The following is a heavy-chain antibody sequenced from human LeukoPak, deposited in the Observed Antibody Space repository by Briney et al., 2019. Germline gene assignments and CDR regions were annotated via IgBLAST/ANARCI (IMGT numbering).Heavy chain of an antibody. J-gene: IGHJ4*02. CDR1: GFTFSSDG. CDR2: ISYDGSNK. D-gene: IGHD5-12*01. Sequence: PGRSLRLSCAAFGFTFSSDGMHWVRQAPGKGLEWGAVISYDGSNKYYADSVKGRFTISRDNSKTSLYLQMNSLRAEDTAVYYCAKGPAKRGYGDYWGQGTLVTVSS. V-gene: IGHV3-30*18. CDR3: AKGPAKRGYGDY.